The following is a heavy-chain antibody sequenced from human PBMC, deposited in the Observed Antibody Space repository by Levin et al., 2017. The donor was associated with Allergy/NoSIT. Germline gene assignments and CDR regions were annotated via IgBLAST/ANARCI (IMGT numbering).Heavy chain of an antibody. J-gene: IGHJ2*01. Sequence: GGSLRLSCAASGFTFSSYAMSWVRQAPGKGLEWVSAISGSGGSTYYADSVKGRFTISRDNSKNTLYLQMNSLRAEDTAVYYCAKDGEGGRGEYCSGGSCPYWYFDLWGRGTLVTVSS. CDR1: GFTFSSYA. V-gene: IGHV3-23*01. CDR2: ISGSGGST. CDR3: AKDGEGGRGEYCSGGSCPYWYFDL. D-gene: IGHD2-15*01.